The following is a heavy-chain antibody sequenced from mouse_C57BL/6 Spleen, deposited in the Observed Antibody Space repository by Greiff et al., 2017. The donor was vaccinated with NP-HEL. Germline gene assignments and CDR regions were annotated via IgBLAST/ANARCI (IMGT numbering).Heavy chain of an antibody. CDR3: AITPYYGNYVAY. CDR2: INPGSGGT. Sequence: VQLQQSGAELVRPGTSVKVSCKASGYAFTNYLIEWVKQRPGQGLEWIGVINPGSGGTNYNEKFKGKATLTAEKSSSTAYMQLSSLTSEDSAVYFCAITPYYGNYVAYWGQRTLVTVSA. J-gene: IGHJ3*01. CDR1: GYAFTNYL. D-gene: IGHD2-10*01. V-gene: IGHV1-54*01.